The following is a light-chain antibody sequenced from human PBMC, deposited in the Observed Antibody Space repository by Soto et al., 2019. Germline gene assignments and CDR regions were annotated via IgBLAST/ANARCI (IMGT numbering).Light chain of an antibody. CDR2: SNN. Sequence: QSVLTQPPSASGTPGQRVTISCSGSSSNIGSNTVNWYQQLPGTAPKPLIYSNNQRPSGVPDRFSGSKSGTSASLAISGLQSEDEADYYCAAWDDSLNGRGVFGGGTKVTVL. CDR3: AAWDDSLNGRGV. CDR1: SSNIGSNT. V-gene: IGLV1-44*01. J-gene: IGLJ3*02.